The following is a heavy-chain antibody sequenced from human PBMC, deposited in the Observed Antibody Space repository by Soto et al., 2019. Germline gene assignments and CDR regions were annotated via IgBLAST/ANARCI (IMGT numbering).Heavy chain of an antibody. D-gene: IGHD6-13*01. CDR1: GGSFSGYY. Sequence: SETLSLTCAVYGGSFSGYYWSWIRQPPGKGLEWIGENNHSGSTNYNPSLKSRVTISVDTSKNQFSLKLSSVTAADTAVYYCARGLGQQLVRPLYYYGMDVWGQGTTVTVSS. V-gene: IGHV4-34*01. CDR2: NNHSGST. J-gene: IGHJ6*02. CDR3: ARGLGQQLVRPLYYYGMDV.